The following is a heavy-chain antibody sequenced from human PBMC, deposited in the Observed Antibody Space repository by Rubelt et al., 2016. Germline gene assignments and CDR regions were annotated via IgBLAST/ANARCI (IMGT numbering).Heavy chain of an antibody. V-gene: IGHV3-23*01. J-gene: IGHJ3*02. CDR2: ISGSGGST. D-gene: IGHD3-10*01. Sequence: EVQVLESGGGLVQPGGSLRLSCAASGFTFSNYAMSWVRQAPGKGLEWVSGISGSGGSTYSADSVNARFTISRDNTKNTLNLQMSSLRAEDPAVYYRAREGDWYGSGRADAFEIWGQGTMVTVSS. CDR3: AREGDWYGSGRADAFEI. CDR1: GFTFSNYA.